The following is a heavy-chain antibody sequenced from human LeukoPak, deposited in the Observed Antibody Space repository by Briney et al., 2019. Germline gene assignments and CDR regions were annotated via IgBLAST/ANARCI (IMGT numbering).Heavy chain of an antibody. J-gene: IGHJ3*01. CDR1: GFAFSTYA. CDR2: ISGSGGST. CDR3: AKDFRYSSALRGAPDV. D-gene: IGHD3-22*01. V-gene: IGHV3-23*01. Sequence: GGSLRLSCAASGFAFSTYAMSWVRQAPGKGLEWVSVISGSGGSTCYSDSVRGRFTISRDSSKNTLYLQMNSLRAEDTAVYYCAKDFRYSSALRGAPDVWGQGTMVTVSS.